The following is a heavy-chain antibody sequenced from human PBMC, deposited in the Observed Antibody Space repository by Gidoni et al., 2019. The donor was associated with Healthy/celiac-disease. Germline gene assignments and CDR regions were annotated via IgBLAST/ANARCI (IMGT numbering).Heavy chain of an antibody. CDR1: GFTFSNAW. Sequence: EVQLVESGGGLVKPGGSLRLSCAASGFTFSNAWMNWVRQAPGKGLEWVGRIKSKTDGGTTDYAAPVKGRFTISRDDSKNTLYLQMNSLKTEDTAVYYCTTLPMVRGVIITEKDVWGQGTTVTVSS. D-gene: IGHD3-10*01. CDR2: IKSKTDGGTT. V-gene: IGHV3-15*07. CDR3: TTLPMVRGVIITEKDV. J-gene: IGHJ6*02.